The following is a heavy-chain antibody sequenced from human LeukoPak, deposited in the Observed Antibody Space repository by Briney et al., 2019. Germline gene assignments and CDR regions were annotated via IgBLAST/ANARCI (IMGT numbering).Heavy chain of an antibody. CDR2: IYSGGST. CDR3: ASSWYYFDY. Sequence: PGGSLRLSCVASGFTVSSNYMSWVRQAPGKGLEWVSVIYSGGSTYYADSVKGRFTISRDNSKNTLYLQMNSLRAEDTAVYYCASSWYYFDYWGQGTLVTVSS. CDR1: GFTVSSNY. J-gene: IGHJ4*02. V-gene: IGHV3-66*01. D-gene: IGHD6-13*01.